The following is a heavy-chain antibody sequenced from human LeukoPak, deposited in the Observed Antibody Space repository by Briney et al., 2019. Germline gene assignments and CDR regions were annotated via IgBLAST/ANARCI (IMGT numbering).Heavy chain of an antibody. Sequence: SVKVSCKASGGTFSKYAISWVRQAPGQGVEWMGGIIPMYGTANYAQNFQGRVTITADKSTNTAYMELSSLRSEDTAVYYCARIYCTNGVCPPYYYMDVWGKGTTVTVSS. J-gene: IGHJ6*03. V-gene: IGHV1-69*06. D-gene: IGHD2-8*01. CDR3: ARIYCTNGVCPPYYYMDV. CDR2: IIPMYGTA. CDR1: GGTFSKYA.